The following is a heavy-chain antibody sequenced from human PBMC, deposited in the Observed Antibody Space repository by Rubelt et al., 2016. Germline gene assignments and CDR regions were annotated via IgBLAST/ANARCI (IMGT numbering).Heavy chain of an antibody. CDR2: INSDGSIT. D-gene: IGHD6-13*01. CDR1: GFTLNNYW. Sequence: GFTLNNYWMHWVRQAPGKGLVWVSRINSDGSITSYADSVKGRFTISRDNAKNTPYLQMNSLRAEDTAVYYCVSSSLDYWGQGTLVTVSS. V-gene: IGHV3-74*01. CDR3: VSSSLDY. J-gene: IGHJ4*02.